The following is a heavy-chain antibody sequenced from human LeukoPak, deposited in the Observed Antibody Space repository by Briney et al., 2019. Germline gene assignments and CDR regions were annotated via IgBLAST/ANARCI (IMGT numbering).Heavy chain of an antibody. V-gene: IGHV4-59*01. CDR1: GGSISSYY. Sequence: PSETLSLTCTVSGGSISSYYWSWIRQPPGKGLEWIGYIYCSGSTNYNPSLKSRVTISVDTSKNQFSLKLSSVTAADTAVYYCARDAPHYYGSGRVGLDVWGQGTTVTVSS. CDR2: IYCSGST. CDR3: ARDAPHYYGSGRVGLDV. J-gene: IGHJ6*02. D-gene: IGHD3-10*01.